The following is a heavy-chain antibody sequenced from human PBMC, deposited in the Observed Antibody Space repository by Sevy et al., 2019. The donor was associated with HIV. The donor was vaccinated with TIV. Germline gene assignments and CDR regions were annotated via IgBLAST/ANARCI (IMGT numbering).Heavy chain of an antibody. D-gene: IGHD5-18*01. CDR3: VGRRYSYTYSWSYHFDY. CDR2: ISSSGTTL. V-gene: IGHV3-11*01. J-gene: IGHJ4*02. CDR1: GLTFSDYY. Sequence: GGSLRLSCAASGLTFSDYYMSWIRQAPGKGLEWLSYISSSGTTLYSADSVKGRFAISRDNAKNSLYLQMNSLRAADTAVYFCVGRRYSYTYSWSYHFDYWGQGALVTVSS.